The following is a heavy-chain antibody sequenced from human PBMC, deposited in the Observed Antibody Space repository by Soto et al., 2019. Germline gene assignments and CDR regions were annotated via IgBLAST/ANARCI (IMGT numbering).Heavy chain of an antibody. J-gene: IGHJ6*02. CDR1: GGTFSSYA. CDR2: IIPIFGTA. Sequence: SVKVSCKTSGGTFSSYAISWVRQAPGQGLEWMGGIIPIFGTANYAQKFQGRVTITADESTSTAYMELSSLRSEDTAVYYCARDQGYYDSSGFKDYYYGMDVWGQGTTVTVSS. CDR3: ARDQGYYDSSGFKDYYYGMDV. V-gene: IGHV1-69*13. D-gene: IGHD3-22*01.